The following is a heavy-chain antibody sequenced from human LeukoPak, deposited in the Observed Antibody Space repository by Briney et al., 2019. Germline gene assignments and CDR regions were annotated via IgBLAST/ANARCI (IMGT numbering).Heavy chain of an antibody. CDR2: VSYSGET. Sequence: SETLSLTCTVSGGSVSGSSIVHYYWSWIRQPPGKGLEWIGYVSYSGETNFNPSLRSRVTMSVDTSKNHISLKLSSVNAADTAVYYCARGGMSTYYDSGGYYSYWGQGTLVTVSS. D-gene: IGHD3-22*01. CDR3: ARGGMSTYYDSGGYYSY. V-gene: IGHV4-61*03. J-gene: IGHJ4*02. CDR1: GGSVSGSSIVHYY.